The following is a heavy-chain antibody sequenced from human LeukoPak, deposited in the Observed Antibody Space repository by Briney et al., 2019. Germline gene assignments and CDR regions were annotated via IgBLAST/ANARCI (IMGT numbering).Heavy chain of an antibody. V-gene: IGHV4-4*07. CDR2: IYTSGST. J-gene: IGHJ4*02. CDR1: GGSISSYY. CDR3: ARVHRNYYDSSGYYYFDY. D-gene: IGHD3-22*01. Sequence: SATLSLTCTVSGGSISSYYWSWIRPPAGKGLEWIGRIYTSGSTNYNPSLKSRVTMSVDTSKNQFSLKLSSVTAADTAVYYCARVHRNYYDSSGYYYFDYWGQGTLVTVSS.